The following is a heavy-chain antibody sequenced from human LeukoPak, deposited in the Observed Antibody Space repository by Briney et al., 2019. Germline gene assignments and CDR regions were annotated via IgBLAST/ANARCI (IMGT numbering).Heavy chain of an antibody. CDR2: ISSSGGST. Sequence: GGSLRLSCAASGFTFSDYYMSWVRQAPGNGLEWVSDISSSGGSTYYADSVKGRFTISRDNSKNTLYLQMNSLRAEDTAVYYCAKRAGYFDDWGQGTLVTVSS. J-gene: IGHJ4*02. CDR3: AKRAGYFDD. D-gene: IGHD6-13*01. CDR1: GFTFSDYY. V-gene: IGHV3-23*01.